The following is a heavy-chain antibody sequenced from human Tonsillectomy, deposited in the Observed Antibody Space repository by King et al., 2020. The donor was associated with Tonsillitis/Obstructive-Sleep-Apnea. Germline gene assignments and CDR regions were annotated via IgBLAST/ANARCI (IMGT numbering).Heavy chain of an antibody. Sequence: VQLVVSGGGLVKPGGSLRLSCAASGFTFSTYSMSWVRQAPGKGLEWVSSISTSSSYIYYGDSVKGRFTISRDNAKNSLYLQMNSLRAEDTAVYYCARDSDDAFDIWGQGTMVTVSS. CDR1: GFTFSTYS. J-gene: IGHJ3*02. CDR3: ARDSDDAFDI. V-gene: IGHV3-21*01. CDR2: ISTSSSYI.